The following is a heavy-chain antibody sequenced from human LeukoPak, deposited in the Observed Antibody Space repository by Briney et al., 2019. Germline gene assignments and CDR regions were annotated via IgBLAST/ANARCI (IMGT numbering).Heavy chain of an antibody. CDR3: ARRSYVWGSYRLAHFDY. Sequence: GESLQISCKGSGYSFTSYWIGWVRQMPGKGLEWMGIIYPGDSDTRYSPSFQGQVTISADKSISTAYLQWSSLKASDTAMYYCARRSYVWGSYRLAHFDYWGQGTLVTVSS. CDR1: GYSFTSYW. J-gene: IGHJ4*02. D-gene: IGHD3-16*02. CDR2: IYPGDSDT. V-gene: IGHV5-51*01.